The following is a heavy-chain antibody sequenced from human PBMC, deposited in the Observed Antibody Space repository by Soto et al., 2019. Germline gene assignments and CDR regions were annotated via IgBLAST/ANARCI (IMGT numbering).Heavy chain of an antibody. J-gene: IGHJ4*02. Sequence: QVQLVESGGGVVQPGRSLRLSCAASGFTFRSYAMHWVRQAPGKGLEWVAVMSYDGTNKYYADSVKGRFTISRDNSKNTRYRQMKSLRAEDTALCCCAGDATSSVWYGVPHYWGQETLVPVSS. CDR2: MSYDGTNK. D-gene: IGHD6-19*01. V-gene: IGHV3-30-3*01. CDR3: AGDATSSVWYGVPHY. CDR1: GFTFRSYA.